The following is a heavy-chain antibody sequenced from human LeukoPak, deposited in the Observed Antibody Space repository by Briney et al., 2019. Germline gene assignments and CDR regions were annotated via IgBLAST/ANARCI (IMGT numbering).Heavy chain of an antibody. CDR1: GGSISSGGYY. V-gene: IGHV4-31*03. J-gene: IGHJ4*02. D-gene: IGHD3-9*01. CDR3: ARGGRYFDWLFAYYFDY. CDR2: IYYSGST. Sequence: PSQTLSLTCTVSGGSISSGGYYWSWIRQHLGKGLEWIGYIYYSGSTYYNPSLKSRVTISVDTSKNQFSLKLSSVTAADTAVYYCARGGRYFDWLFAYYFDYWGQGTLVTVSS.